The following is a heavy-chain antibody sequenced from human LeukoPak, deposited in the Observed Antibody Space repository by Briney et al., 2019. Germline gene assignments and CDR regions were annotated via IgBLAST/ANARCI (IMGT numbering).Heavy chain of an antibody. CDR3: ARGSGYSYGYFRSVGGIDY. CDR1: GGTFSSYA. V-gene: IGHV1-69*04. Sequence: ASVKVSCKASGGTFSSYAISWVRQAPGQGLEWMGRIIPILGIANYAQKFQGRVTITADKSTSTAYMELSSLRSEDTAVYYCARGSGYSYGYFRSVGGIDYRGQGTLVTVSS. J-gene: IGHJ4*02. D-gene: IGHD5-18*01. CDR2: IIPILGIA.